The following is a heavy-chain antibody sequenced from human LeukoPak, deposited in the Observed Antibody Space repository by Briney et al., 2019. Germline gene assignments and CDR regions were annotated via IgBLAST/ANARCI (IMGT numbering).Heavy chain of an antibody. Sequence: VASVKVSCKPSGYTFTSYGISWVRQAPGQGLECMGWICAYNGNTNYVQKLQGRVTMSTDTSTSIAYMELRSLRSDDTAVYYCARDINYYYGSSGYYDYFDFWGQGTLVTVSS. CDR3: ARDINYYYGSSGYYDYFDF. J-gene: IGHJ4*02. CDR1: GYTFTSYG. CDR2: ICAYNGNT. D-gene: IGHD3-22*01. V-gene: IGHV1-18*01.